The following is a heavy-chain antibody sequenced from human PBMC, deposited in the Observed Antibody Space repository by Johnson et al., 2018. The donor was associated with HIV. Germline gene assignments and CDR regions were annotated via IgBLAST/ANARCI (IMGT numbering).Heavy chain of an antibody. CDR2: ISFDGSNK. CDR1: GFTFNTYA. V-gene: IGHV3-30-3*01. J-gene: IGHJ3*01. CDR3: ARGSTMRVSAFDL. Sequence: QVQLVESGGGVVRPGRSLRLSCAASGFTFNTYAMHWVRQAPGKGLEWVAVISFDGSNKYYADSVKGRFTISRDNSKNTLYLQMNSLRTEDTAVYYCARGSTMRVSAFDLWGQGTMVTVSS. D-gene: IGHD3-22*01.